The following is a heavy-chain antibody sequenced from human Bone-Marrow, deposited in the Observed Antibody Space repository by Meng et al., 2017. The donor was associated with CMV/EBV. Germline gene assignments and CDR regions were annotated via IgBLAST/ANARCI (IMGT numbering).Heavy chain of an antibody. J-gene: IGHJ3*02. CDR3: ARVGPPVAFDI. D-gene: IGHD3-16*01. CDR2: ISSSSSYI. CDR1: GFTFSSYS. Sequence: GESLKISCTASGFTFSSYSMNWVRQAPGKGLEWVSSISSSSSYIYYADSVKGRFTISRDNAKNSLYLQMNSLRAEDTAVYYCARVGPPVAFDIWGQGKLVTFSS. V-gene: IGHV3-21*01.